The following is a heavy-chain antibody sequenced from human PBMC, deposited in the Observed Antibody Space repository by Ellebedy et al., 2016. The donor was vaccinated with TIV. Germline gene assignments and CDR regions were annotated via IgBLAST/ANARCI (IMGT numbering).Heavy chain of an antibody. CDR1: GGSISTFY. J-gene: IGHJ5*02. CDR2: VYYSGST. D-gene: IGHD2-2*01. CDR3: ARSRYCDITTCYEHYNYFAP. V-gene: IGHV4-59*08. Sequence: MPSETLSLTCAVSGGSISTFYWSWIRQPPGKGLEWIGHVYYSGSTNYNPPLRSRVTISADTSKTQLSLKLTSVTAADTAVYYCARSRYCDITTCYEHYNYFAPWGQGTPVTVSS.